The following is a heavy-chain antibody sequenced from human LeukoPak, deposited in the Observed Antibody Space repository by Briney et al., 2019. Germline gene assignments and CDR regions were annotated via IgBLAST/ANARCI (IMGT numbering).Heavy chain of an antibody. CDR1: GGSISSYY. CDR2: IYYSGST. D-gene: IGHD3-9*01. CDR3: ASTRYYDILTGYPNYYYYYGMDV. J-gene: IGHJ6*02. Sequence: SETLFLTCTVSGGSISSYYWSWIRQPPGKGLEWIGYIYYSGSTNYNPSLKSRVTISVDTSKNQFSLKLSSVTAADTAVYYCASTRYYDILTGYPNYYYYYGMDVWGQGTTVTVSS. V-gene: IGHV4-59*08.